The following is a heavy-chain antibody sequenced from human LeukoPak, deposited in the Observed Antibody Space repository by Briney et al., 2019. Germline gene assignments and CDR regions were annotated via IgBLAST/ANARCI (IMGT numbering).Heavy chain of an antibody. Sequence: PGGSLRLSCEASGFTFSSDSMNWVRQAPGKGLEWVSSMSSTSSHIYYADSVKGRFTISRDNARNSLYLQMKSLRVEDTAVYYWARGSSGAFVNWGQGTLVTVPS. CDR1: GFTFSSDS. D-gene: IGHD3-10*01. CDR2: MSSTSSHI. J-gene: IGHJ4*02. V-gene: IGHV3-21*01. CDR3: ARGSSGAFVN.